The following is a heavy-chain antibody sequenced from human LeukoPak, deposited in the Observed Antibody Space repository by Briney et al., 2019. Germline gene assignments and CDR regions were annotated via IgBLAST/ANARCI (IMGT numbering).Heavy chain of an antibody. J-gene: IGHJ4*02. V-gene: IGHV3-7*01. D-gene: IGHD1-1*01. Sequence: GGSLRLSCAASGFTLCSYWMSWVRQAPGKGLEWVANMKQDGSERYYVDSVKGRFTISRDNAKNSLYLEMNSLRAEATSVYYCARYKPQYRWDLYYFDYWGQGTLVTVSS. CDR3: ARYKPQYRWDLYYFDY. CDR1: GFTLCSYW. CDR2: MKQDGSER.